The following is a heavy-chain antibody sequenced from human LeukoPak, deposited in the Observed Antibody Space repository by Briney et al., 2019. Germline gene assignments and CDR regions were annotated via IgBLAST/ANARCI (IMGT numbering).Heavy chain of an antibody. CDR2: IYSGDST. CDR1: GFTVSSNY. D-gene: IGHD6-19*01. Sequence: GGSLRLSCAASGFTVSSNYMSWVRQAPGKGLEWVSVIYSGDSTYYADSVKGRFTISRDNSKNTLYLQMHSLRAEDTAVYYCAKDHSSGWPDYFDYWGQGTLVTVSS. CDR3: AKDHSSGWPDYFDY. V-gene: IGHV3-53*01. J-gene: IGHJ4*02.